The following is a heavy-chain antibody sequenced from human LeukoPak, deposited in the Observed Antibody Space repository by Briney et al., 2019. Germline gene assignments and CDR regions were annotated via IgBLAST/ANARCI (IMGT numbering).Heavy chain of an antibody. CDR2: IYYSGST. V-gene: IGHV4-39*01. Sequence: SETLSLTCTVSGGSISSSSYYWGWIRQTPGKGLEWIGSIYYSGSTFYSPSLKSRVTISVDTSKNQFSLKLSSVTAADTAVYYCASLRERSYYARGFDYXXQGTLVTVXS. CDR1: GGSISSSSYY. J-gene: IGHJ4*02. D-gene: IGHD1-26*01. CDR3: ASLRERSYYARGFDY.